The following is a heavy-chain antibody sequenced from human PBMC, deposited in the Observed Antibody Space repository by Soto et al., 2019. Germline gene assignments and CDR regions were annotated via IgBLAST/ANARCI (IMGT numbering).Heavy chain of an antibody. V-gene: IGHV3-15*01. D-gene: IGHD2-2*01. Sequence: KPGGSLRLSCTVSGFTFSNAWMTWVRQAPGKWLEWVGRIKSKTDDGTTDYAAPVKGRFTISRDDSRNTLYLQMNSLKTEDTAVYYCTTDSSSWAYYYYYGMDVWGQGTTVTVSS. CDR2: IKSKTDDGTT. CDR1: GFTFSNAW. J-gene: IGHJ6*02. CDR3: TTDSSSWAYYYYYGMDV.